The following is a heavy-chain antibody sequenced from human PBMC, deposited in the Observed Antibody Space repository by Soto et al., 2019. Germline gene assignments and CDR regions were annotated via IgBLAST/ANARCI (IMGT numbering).Heavy chain of an antibody. V-gene: IGHV1-3*01. Sequence: ASVKVSCKASGYTFTSYAMHWVRQAPGQRLEWMGWINAGNGNTKYSQKFQGRVTITRDTSASTAYMELSSLRSEDTAVYYCARAVPYCSGSMSMTYGMDVWGKGTTVTVSS. CDR2: INAGNGNT. CDR1: GYTFTSYA. CDR3: ARAVPYCSGSMSMTYGMDV. D-gene: IGHD3-10*01. J-gene: IGHJ6*04.